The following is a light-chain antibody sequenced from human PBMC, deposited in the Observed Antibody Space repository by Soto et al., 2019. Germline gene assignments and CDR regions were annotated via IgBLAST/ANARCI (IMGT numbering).Light chain of an antibody. V-gene: IGKV3-11*01. CDR3: QKRSNWPGT. CDR2: DAS. J-gene: IGKJ1*01. CDR1: QSVSSY. Sequence: EIVLTQSPATLSLSPGERATLSCRASQSVSSYLAWYQQKPGQAPRLLIYDASNRATGIPARFSGSGSGTDFTLTIISLEPEDFAVYYCQKRSNWPGTFGQGTKVEIK.